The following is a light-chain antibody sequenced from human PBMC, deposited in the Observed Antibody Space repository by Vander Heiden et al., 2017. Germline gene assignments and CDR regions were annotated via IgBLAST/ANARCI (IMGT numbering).Light chain of an antibody. V-gene: IGKV1-39*01. J-gene: IGKJ4*01. CDR3: QQSYSTPLT. CDR1: QSNSSY. CDR2: SAS. Sequence: DVQMTPSPSSLSASVGDRVTITCRASQSNSSYLDWYQQKPGQAPKLLIYSASSLQSGVPARFSGSGSGTDFTLTISSLQPEDVATYYCQQSYSTPLTFGGGTKVEIK.